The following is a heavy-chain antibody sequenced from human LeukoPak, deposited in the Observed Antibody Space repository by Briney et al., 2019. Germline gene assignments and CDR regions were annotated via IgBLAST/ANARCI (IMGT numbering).Heavy chain of an antibody. CDR1: GYTFTGYY. V-gene: IGHV1-2*06. Sequence: ASVKVSCKASGYTFTGYYMHWVRQAPGQGLEWMGRINPNSGGTNYAQKFQGRVTMTRDTSISTAYMELSRLRSDDTAVYYCARVTLSYYCSSTSCYRKIGAFDIWGQGTMVTVS. CDR2: INPNSGGT. CDR3: ARVTLSYYCSSTSCYRKIGAFDI. J-gene: IGHJ3*02. D-gene: IGHD2-2*02.